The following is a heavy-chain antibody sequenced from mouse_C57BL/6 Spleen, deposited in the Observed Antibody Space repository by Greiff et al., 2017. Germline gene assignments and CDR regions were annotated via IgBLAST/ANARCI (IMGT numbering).Heavy chain of an antibody. CDR2: ISYDGSN. CDR1: GYSITSGYY. CDR3: ARGGYYDYHDY. V-gene: IGHV3-6*01. Sequence: ESGPGLVKPSQSLSLTCSVTGYSITSGYYWNWIRQFPGNKLEWMGYISYDGSNNYNPSLKNRISITRDTSKNQFFLKLNSVTTEDTATYYCARGGYYDYHDYWGQGTTLTVSS. J-gene: IGHJ2*01. D-gene: IGHD2-4*01.